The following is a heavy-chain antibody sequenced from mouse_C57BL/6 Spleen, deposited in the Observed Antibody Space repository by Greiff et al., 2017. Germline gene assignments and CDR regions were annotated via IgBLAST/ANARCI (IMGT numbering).Heavy chain of an antibody. J-gene: IGHJ3*01. CDR1: GYTFPSYW. CDR2: IDPPDSYT. CDR3: AREGGKLRGFAY. D-gene: IGHD1-3*01. Sequence: QVQLQQPGAELVMPGASVKLSCKASGYTFPSYWMHWVKQRPGQGLEWIGEIDPPDSYTNYNQKFKGKSTLTVDKSSSTAYMQLSSLTSEDSAVYYCAREGGKLRGFAYWGQGTLVTVSA. V-gene: IGHV1-69*01.